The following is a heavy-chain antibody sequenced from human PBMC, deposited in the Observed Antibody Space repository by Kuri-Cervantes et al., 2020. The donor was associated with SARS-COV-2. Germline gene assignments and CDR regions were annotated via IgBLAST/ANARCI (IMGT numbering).Heavy chain of an antibody. CDR2: IIPILGTA. J-gene: IGHJ5*02. D-gene: IGHD3-3*01. CDR1: GCTFSSYA. Sequence: SVKVSCKASGCTFSSYAISWVRQAPGQGLEWMGRIIPILGTANYAQKFQGRVTITADKSTSTAYMELSSLRSEDTAVYYCARVGYDFWSGPNWFDPWGQGTLVTVSS. CDR3: ARVGYDFWSGPNWFDP. V-gene: IGHV1-69*04.